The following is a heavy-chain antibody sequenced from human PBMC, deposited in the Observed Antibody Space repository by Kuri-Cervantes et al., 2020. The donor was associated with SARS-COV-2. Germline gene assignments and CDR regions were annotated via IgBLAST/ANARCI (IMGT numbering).Heavy chain of an antibody. CDR1: GGSISSYY. D-gene: IGHD3-22*01. V-gene: IGHV4-4*07. Sequence: SETLSLTCTVSGGSISSYYWSWIRQPAGKGLEWIGRIYTSGSTNYNPSLKSRVTMSVDTSKNQFSLKLSSVTAADTAVYYCARDPAYYDSSGYYYGAFDIWGQGTMVTVSS. CDR2: IYTSGST. J-gene: IGHJ3*02. CDR3: ARDPAYYDSSGYYYGAFDI.